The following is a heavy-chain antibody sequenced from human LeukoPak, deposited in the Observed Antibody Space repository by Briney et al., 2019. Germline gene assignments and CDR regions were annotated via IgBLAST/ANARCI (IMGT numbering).Heavy chain of an antibody. V-gene: IGHV4-39*07. CDR2: VFYSGSA. J-gene: IGHJ2*01. Sequence: SGTLSLTCTVSGGSISTGPYYWGWIRQPPGKGLEWIGSVFYSGSAYYNPSLKSRVTISVDTSKNQFSLKLSSVTAADTAVYYCARGARGVVTPVYWYFDLWGRGALVTVSS. CDR1: GGSISTGPYY. D-gene: IGHD2-21*02. CDR3: ARGARGVVTPVYWYFDL.